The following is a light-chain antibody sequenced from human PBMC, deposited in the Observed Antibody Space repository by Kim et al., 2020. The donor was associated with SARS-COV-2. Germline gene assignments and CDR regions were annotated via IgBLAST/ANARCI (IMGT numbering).Light chain of an antibody. CDR1: ESVWRSY. CDR2: GAS. J-gene: IGKJ1*01. V-gene: IGKV3-20*01. CDR3: HQYSGSPWT. Sequence: SPGEGATLSCRGSESVWRSYIAWYQQKVGEPPRLLIYGASTRATGITARFSATGSGTAFTLPVSSLEPEEFAVDYCHQYSGSPWTFGQGTKVDIK.